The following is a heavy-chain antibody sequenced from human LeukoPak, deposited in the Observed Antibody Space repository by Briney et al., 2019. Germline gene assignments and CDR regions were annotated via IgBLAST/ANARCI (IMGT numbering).Heavy chain of an antibody. V-gene: IGHV4-39*07. CDR3: ARGRFRVAGTYYFDY. CDR1: GGSISSSSYY. J-gene: IGHJ4*02. CDR2: IYYSGST. Sequence: SETLSLTCTVSGGSISSSSYYWGWIRQPPGKGLEWIGSIYYSGSTYYNPSLKSRVTISVDTSKNQFSLKLSSVTAADTAVYYCARGRFRVAGTYYFDYWGQGTLVTVSS. D-gene: IGHD6-19*01.